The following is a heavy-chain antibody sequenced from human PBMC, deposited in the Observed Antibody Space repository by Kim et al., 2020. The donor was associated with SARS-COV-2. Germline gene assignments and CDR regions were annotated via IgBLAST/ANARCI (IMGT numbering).Heavy chain of an antibody. J-gene: IGHJ4*02. D-gene: IGHD3-10*01. Sequence: YYADSVKGRFTIARENAKNSLYLQMNSLRAEDTAVYYCASLLWFGEIIDYWGQGTLVTVSS. V-gene: IGHV3-11*01. CDR3: ASLLWFGEIIDY.